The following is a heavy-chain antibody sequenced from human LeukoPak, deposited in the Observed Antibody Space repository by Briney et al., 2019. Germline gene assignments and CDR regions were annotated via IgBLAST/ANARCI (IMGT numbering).Heavy chain of an antibody. Sequence: PSETLSLTCSVSGGSISSYYWSWIRQPPGKGLEWIGHIYYSGSTYYNPSLKSRVTISVDTSKNQFSLKLSSVTAADTAVYYCARARPLSRSSPPYFQHWGQGTLVTVSS. CDR3: ARARPLSRSSPPYFQH. CDR1: GGSISSYY. J-gene: IGHJ1*01. V-gene: IGHV4-59*12. D-gene: IGHD6-13*01. CDR2: IYYSGST.